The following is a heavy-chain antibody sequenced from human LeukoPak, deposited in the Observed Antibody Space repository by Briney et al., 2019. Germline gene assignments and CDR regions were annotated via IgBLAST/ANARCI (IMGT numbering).Heavy chain of an antibody. V-gene: IGHV6-1*01. J-gene: IGHJ3*02. D-gene: IGHD1-26*01. CDR3: GRVKSGRRAFDI. CDR2: IYYKSKWYN. Sequence: SQTLSLTCVISGDSVSTNSAIWNWIRQSPSRGLEWLGRIYYKSKWYNDYAVSVKSRITINPDTSKNQFSLQLNSVTPDDTAVYYCGRVKSGRRAFDIWGQGTMVTVSS. CDR1: GDSVSTNSAI.